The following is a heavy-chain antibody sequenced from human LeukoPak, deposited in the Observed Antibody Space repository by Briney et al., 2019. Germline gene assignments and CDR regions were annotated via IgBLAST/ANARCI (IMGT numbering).Heavy chain of an antibody. V-gene: IGHV3-23*01. Sequence: PGGSLRLSCAASGITFSNSAVSWVRQAPGKGLEWLSTINGGGGGTYYADSVTGRFTISSDTSQNTLYLQMNSLRTDDTAVYYCAKANPTPRGVNFDYWGQGTLVTVSS. J-gene: IGHJ4*02. CDR2: INGGGGGT. D-gene: IGHD3-10*01. CDR1: GITFSNSA. CDR3: AKANPTPRGVNFDY.